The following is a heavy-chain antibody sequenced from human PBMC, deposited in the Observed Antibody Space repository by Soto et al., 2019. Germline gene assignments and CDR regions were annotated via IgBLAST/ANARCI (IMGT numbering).Heavy chain of an antibody. V-gene: IGHV3-72*01. D-gene: IGHD1-26*01. CDR2: IRNKANSYTT. Sequence: SLRLSCAAFGFTFSDHYMDWVRQAPGKGLEWVGRIRNKANSYTTEYAASVKGRFTISRDDSKNSLFLQMYSLKTEDTAIYYCTKFSGTSSAPAALGPGTLVTVSS. CDR3: TKFSGTSSAPAA. CDR1: GFTFSDHY. J-gene: IGHJ5*02.